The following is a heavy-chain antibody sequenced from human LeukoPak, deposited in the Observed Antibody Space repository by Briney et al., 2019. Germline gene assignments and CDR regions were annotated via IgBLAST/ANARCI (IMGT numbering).Heavy chain of an antibody. Sequence: GGSLRLSCAASGFTFSSYTMNWVRQTREKGLEWVSPISSSSSYIYYADSVKGRFTISRDNAKNSLYLQMNSLRAEDTAVYYCARDERYDFWSGYLYYFDYWGQGTLVTVSA. CDR2: ISSSSSYI. V-gene: IGHV3-21*01. CDR3: ARDERYDFWSGYLYYFDY. J-gene: IGHJ4*02. D-gene: IGHD3-3*01. CDR1: GFTFSSYT.